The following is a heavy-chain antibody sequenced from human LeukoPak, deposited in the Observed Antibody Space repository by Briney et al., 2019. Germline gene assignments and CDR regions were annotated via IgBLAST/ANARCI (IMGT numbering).Heavy chain of an antibody. J-gene: IGHJ6*02. CDR2: ISGSGGST. CDR3: AKSFGYYYYYGMDV. V-gene: IGHV3-23*01. D-gene: IGHD3-10*01. CDR1: GFTFSSYA. Sequence: GGSLRLSCVASGFTFSSYAMSWVRQAPGKGLEWVSAISGSGGSTYYADSVKGRFTISRDNSKNTLYLQMNSLRAEDTAVYYCAKSFGYYYYYGMDVWGQGTTVTVSS.